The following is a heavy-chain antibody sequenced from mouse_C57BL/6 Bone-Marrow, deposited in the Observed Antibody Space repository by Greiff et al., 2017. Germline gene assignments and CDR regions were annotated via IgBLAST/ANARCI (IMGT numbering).Heavy chain of an antibody. J-gene: IGHJ4*01. CDR3: ARGPLDYGRLLMDY. D-gene: IGHD2-4*01. CDR1: GYTFTDYY. V-gene: IGHV1-26*01. Sequence: EVQLQQSGPELVKPGASVKISCKASGYTFTDYYMNWVKQSHGKSLEWIGDINPNNGGTSYNQKFKGKATLTVDKSSSTAYMELRSLTSEDSAVYYCARGPLDYGRLLMDYWGQGTSVTVSS. CDR2: INPNNGGT.